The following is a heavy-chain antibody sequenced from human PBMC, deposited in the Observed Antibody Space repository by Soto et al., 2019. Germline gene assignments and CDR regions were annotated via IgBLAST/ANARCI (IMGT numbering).Heavy chain of an antibody. D-gene: IGHD2-2*01. CDR2: MNPNSGNT. CDR3: ASGGSLLVPALRWFDP. CDR1: GYTFTSYD. V-gene: IGHV1-8*01. J-gene: IGHJ5*02. Sequence: QVQLVQSGAEVKKPGASVKVSCKASGYTFTSYDINWVRQATGQGLEWMGWMNPNSGNTGYAQKFQGRVTMTXXTXIXXPYMELSSLRSEDTAVYYCASGGSLLVPALRWFDPWGQGPLVTVSS.